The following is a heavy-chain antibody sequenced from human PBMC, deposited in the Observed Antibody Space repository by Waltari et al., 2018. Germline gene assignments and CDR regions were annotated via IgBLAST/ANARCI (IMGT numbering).Heavy chain of an antibody. J-gene: IGHJ4*02. V-gene: IGHV3-21*01. D-gene: IGHD1-26*01. CDR3: ARANGVIVGATWDFDY. CDR2: IRSSGDSL. CDR1: GFSFSSYC. Sequence: EVKLVESGGGLVKPGGSLRLSCAASGFSFSSYCRPWVRQAPGKGLEWVASIRSSGDSLYYGDSVRGRVTISRDNAKNSGSLHRNSLRAEDTAVYYCARANGVIVGATWDFDYWGQGTLVTVSS.